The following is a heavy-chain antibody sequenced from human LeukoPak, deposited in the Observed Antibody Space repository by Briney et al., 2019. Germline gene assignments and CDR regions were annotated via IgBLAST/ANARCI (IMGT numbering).Heavy chain of an antibody. V-gene: IGHV3-48*03. D-gene: IGHD6-13*01. J-gene: IGHJ4*02. CDR3: ARDMRITGADDF. CDR1: GFTFGDYP. CDR2: IGGSGDII. Sequence: GGSLRLSCAASGFTFGDYPMTWVRQAPGKGLEWVSYIGGSGDIIYYAESVKGRFTSSRDNAKNSLYLQMNSLRAEDTAIYYCARDMRITGADDFWGQGTLVTVSS.